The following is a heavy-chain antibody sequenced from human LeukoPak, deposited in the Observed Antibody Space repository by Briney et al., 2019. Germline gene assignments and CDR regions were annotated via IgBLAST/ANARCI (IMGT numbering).Heavy chain of an antibody. Sequence: GGSLRLSCAASGFPVSSNYMSWVRQAPGKGLECVSIIYNNNTYYADSVKGRFTISRDNSKNTLYLQMNSLRAEDTAVYYCARGRYSRTCRWPDPWGQGTLVTVSS. CDR2: IYNNNT. CDR3: ARGRYSRTCRWPDP. D-gene: IGHD4-11*01. CDR1: GFPVSSNY. V-gene: IGHV3-66*01. J-gene: IGHJ5*02.